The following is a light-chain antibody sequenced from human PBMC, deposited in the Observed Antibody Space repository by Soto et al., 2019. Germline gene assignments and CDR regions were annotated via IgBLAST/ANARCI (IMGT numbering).Light chain of an antibody. CDR2: DAS. J-gene: IGKJ2*01. CDR1: QRIGSS. Sequence: DIQMTQSPSTLSASVGDRVTITCRASQRIGSSLAWYQQKPGKGPKLLIYDASTLESGVPSRFSGSGFGTEFALTISSLQPDDFATFYCQQYNSSGTFGQGTKLEIK. V-gene: IGKV1-5*01. CDR3: QQYNSSGT.